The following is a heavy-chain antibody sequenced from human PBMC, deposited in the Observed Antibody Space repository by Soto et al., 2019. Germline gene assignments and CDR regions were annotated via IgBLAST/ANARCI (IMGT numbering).Heavy chain of an antibody. D-gene: IGHD3-22*01. V-gene: IGHV5-10-1*01. J-gene: IGHJ4*02. CDR3: ARQIYDSDTGPNFQYYFDS. CDR2: IDPSDSQT. CDR1: GYSFAGYW. Sequence: GESLKISCKGSGYSFAGYWITWVRQKPGKGLEWMGRIDPSDSQTYYSPSFRGHVTISATKSITTVFLQWSSLRAPDTAMYYCARQIYDSDTGPNFQYYFDSWGQGTPVTVS.